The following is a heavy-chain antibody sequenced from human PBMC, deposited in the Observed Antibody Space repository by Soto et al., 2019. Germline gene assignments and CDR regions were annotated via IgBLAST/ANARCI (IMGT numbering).Heavy chain of an antibody. D-gene: IGHD6-19*01. CDR1: GFTFSSYG. Sequence: GSLRLSCAASGFTFSSYGMHWVRQAPGKGLEWVAVISYDGSNKYYADSVKGRFTISRDNSKNTLYLQMNSLRAEDTAVYYCAKEYDVKGSGWIFYYYYYGMDVWGQGTTVTVSS. CDR2: ISYDGSNK. CDR3: AKEYDVKGSGWIFYYYYYGMDV. V-gene: IGHV3-30*18. J-gene: IGHJ6*02.